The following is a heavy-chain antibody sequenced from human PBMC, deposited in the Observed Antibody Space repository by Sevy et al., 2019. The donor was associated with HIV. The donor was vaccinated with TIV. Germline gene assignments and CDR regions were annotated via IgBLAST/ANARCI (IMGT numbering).Heavy chain of an antibody. J-gene: IGHJ4*02. D-gene: IGHD6-13*01. Sequence: ASVKVSCKASGYTFSSYGISWVRQAPGQGLEWMGWINTYDGNTKYAQKVQGRVALTTDTSTGTAYMEVGSLRSDDTAVYYGATVAHPQRSNSWYDYWGQGTLVTVSS. CDR3: ATVAHPQRSNSWYDY. CDR2: INTYDGNT. V-gene: IGHV1-18*01. CDR1: GYTFSSYG.